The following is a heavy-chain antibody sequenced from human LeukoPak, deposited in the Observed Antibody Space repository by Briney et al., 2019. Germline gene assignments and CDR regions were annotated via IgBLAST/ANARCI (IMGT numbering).Heavy chain of an antibody. V-gene: IGHV3-53*01. CDR3: ARDSGYNAFDI. D-gene: IGHD5-12*01. Sequence: PGGSLRLSCAASGFTVSSNYMSWVRQAPGKGLEWVSVIYSGGSTYYADSVKGRFTFSRDNAKNSLFLQMNSLRAEDTAVFYCARDSGYNAFDIWGQGTMVTVSS. J-gene: IGHJ3*02. CDR1: GFTVSSNY. CDR2: IYSGGST.